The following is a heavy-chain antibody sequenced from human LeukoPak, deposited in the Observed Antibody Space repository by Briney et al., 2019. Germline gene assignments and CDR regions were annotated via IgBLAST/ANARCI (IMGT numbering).Heavy chain of an antibody. J-gene: IGHJ4*02. CDR2: ISSSSSTI. V-gene: IGHV3-48*01. CDR3: ARAHDFWSGWNFDY. D-gene: IGHD3-3*01. Sequence: GGSLRLSCAASGLTFSSYSMNWVRQAPGKGLEWVSYISSSSSTIYYADSVKGRFTISRDNARNSLYLQMNSLRAEDTAVYYCARAHDFWSGWNFDYWGQGTLVTVSP. CDR1: GLTFSSYS.